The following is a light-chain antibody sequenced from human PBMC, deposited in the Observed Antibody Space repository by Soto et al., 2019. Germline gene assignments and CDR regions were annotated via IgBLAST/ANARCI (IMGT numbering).Light chain of an antibody. V-gene: IGKV1-12*01. CDR3: LQVYSFPRT. CDR1: KEIGGR. CDR2: AAS. J-gene: IGKJ1*01. Sequence: DIQMTNPPPPVSASEGDKITTTCGGGKEIGGRLAWFQQNPGKAPQYLIQAASFLQSGVPSRFSGSGSGTEFILTINNLQPEDFASYFCLQVYSFPRTFGLGTKVEI.